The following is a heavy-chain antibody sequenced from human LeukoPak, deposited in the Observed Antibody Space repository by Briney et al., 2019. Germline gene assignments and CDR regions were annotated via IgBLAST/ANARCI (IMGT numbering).Heavy chain of an antibody. CDR1: GFTFTSNA. Sequence: GGSLRLSGAAPGFTFTSNAMSWVRQGPGKGLEWVSAISGSGVSTYYAASVKGRFTISGDNSKNTLYLQMNSLRAEDTAVYYCAKDLDYYCSSTSCRIGDAFDIWGQGTMVTVSS. V-gene: IGHV3-23*01. D-gene: IGHD2-2*01. J-gene: IGHJ3*02. CDR2: ISGSGVST. CDR3: AKDLDYYCSSTSCRIGDAFDI.